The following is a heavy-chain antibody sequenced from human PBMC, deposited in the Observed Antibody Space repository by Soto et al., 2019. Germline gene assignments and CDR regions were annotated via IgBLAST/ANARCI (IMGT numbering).Heavy chain of an antibody. Sequence: QVQLQESGPGLVKPSETLSLTCTVSGGSVTTDVFHWNWIRQHPGKGLEWIGYISHNGRTYYNPSLGGRVSFSLDTSKNLFSLRLASVTAADTAIYYCARHLSADYPNSSWFDPWGQGTLVTVSA. D-gene: IGHD4-17*01. CDR3: ARHLSADYPNSSWFDP. CDR1: GGSVTTDVFH. CDR2: ISHNGRT. J-gene: IGHJ5*02. V-gene: IGHV4-31*03.